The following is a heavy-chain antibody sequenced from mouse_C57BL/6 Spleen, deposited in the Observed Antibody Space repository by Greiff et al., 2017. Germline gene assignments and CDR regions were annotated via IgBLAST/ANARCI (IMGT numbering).Heavy chain of an antibody. J-gene: IGHJ4*01. CDR2: INPSNGGT. V-gene: IGHV1-53*01. D-gene: IGHD1-1*01. Sequence: QVQLQQPGTELVKPGASVKLSCKASGYTFTSYWMHWVKQRPGQGLEWIGNINPSNGGTNYNAKFKSKATLTVDKSSSTAYMQLSSLTSEDSAVYYCARGYYGSSLYYAMDYWGQGTSVTVSS. CDR1: GYTFTSYW. CDR3: ARGYYGSSLYYAMDY.